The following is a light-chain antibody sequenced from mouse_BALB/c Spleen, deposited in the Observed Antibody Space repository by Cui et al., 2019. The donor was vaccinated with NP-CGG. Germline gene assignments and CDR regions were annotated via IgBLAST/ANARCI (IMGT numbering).Light chain of an antibody. Sequence: AAVAHAPALTTSPGETVTLTCRSSTGAVTTSNYANWVQEKPDHLFTGLIGGTNNRAPGVPARFSGSLIGDKAALTITGAQTEDEAIYFCALWYSNHWVFGGGTKLTVL. J-gene: IGLJ1*01. CDR2: GTN. CDR1: TGAVTTSNY. V-gene: IGLV1*01. CDR3: ALWYSNHWV.